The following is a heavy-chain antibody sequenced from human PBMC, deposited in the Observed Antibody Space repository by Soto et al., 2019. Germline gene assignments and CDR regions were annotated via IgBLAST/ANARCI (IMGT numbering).Heavy chain of an antibody. CDR1: GYTFTSYA. Sequence: ASVKVSCKASGYTFTSYAMHWVRQAPGQRLEWMGWINAGNGNTKYSQKFQGRVTITRDTSASTAYMELSSLRSEDTAVYYCARNPYCTNGVCYHNWFDPWGQGTLVTVSS. J-gene: IGHJ5*02. D-gene: IGHD2-8*01. V-gene: IGHV1-3*01. CDR2: INAGNGNT. CDR3: ARNPYCTNGVCYHNWFDP.